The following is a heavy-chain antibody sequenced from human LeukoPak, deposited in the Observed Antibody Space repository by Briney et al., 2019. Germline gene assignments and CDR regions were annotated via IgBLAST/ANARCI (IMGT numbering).Heavy chain of an antibody. V-gene: IGHV1-3*01. J-gene: IGHJ4*02. CDR2: INAGNGNT. Sequence: ASVKVSCKASGYTFTSYAMNWVRQAPGQRLEWMGWINAGNGNTKYSQKFQGRVTITRDTSASTAYMELSSLRSEDTAVYYCAKGYCSSTSCYPFDYWGQGTLVTVSS. D-gene: IGHD2-2*01. CDR1: GYTFTSYA. CDR3: AKGYCSSTSCYPFDY.